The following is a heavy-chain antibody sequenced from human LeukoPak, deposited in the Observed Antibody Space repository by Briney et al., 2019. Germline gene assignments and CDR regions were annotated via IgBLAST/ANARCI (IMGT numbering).Heavy chain of an antibody. Sequence: ASVKVSCKASGYTFTSYGISWVRQAPGQGLEWLGWISAYNGNTNYAQKLQGRVTMTTDTSTSTAYMELRSLRSDDTAVYYCARDGMDTAMVPFDYWGQGTLVTVSS. CDR1: GYTFTSYG. CDR2: ISAYNGNT. D-gene: IGHD5-18*01. V-gene: IGHV1-18*04. CDR3: ARDGMDTAMVPFDY. J-gene: IGHJ4*02.